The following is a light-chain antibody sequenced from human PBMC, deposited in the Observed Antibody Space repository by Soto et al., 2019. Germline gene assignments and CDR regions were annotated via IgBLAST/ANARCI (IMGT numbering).Light chain of an antibody. CDR2: WGS. J-gene: IGKJ3*01. V-gene: IGKV2-28*01. Sequence: DIVMTQSPLSLPVTPGEPASISCRSSQSLLHSSGNNYLDWYVQKPGQSPQLLIYWGSNRASGVPDRFSGSGSGTDFTLKISRVESYFFCNGYCIEVQYTPTPLGP. CDR1: QSLLHSSGNNY. CDR3: IEVQYTPTP.